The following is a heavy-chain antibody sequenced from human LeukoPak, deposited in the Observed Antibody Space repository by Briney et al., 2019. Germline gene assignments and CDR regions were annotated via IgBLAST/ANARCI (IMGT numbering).Heavy chain of an antibody. J-gene: IGHJ4*02. Sequence: RVASVRVSCKASGYTFTSYYMHWVRQAPGQGLEWMGIINPSGGSTSYAQKFQGRVTMTRDTSTSTVYMELSSLRSEDTAVYYCARNFLPRYSSSWLDYWGQGTLVTVSS. D-gene: IGHD6-13*01. V-gene: IGHV1-46*01. CDR3: ARNFLPRYSSSWLDY. CDR1: GYTFTSYY. CDR2: INPSGGST.